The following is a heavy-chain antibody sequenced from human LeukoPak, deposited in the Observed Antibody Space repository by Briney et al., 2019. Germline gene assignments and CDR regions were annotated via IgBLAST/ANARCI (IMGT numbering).Heavy chain of an antibody. CDR2: INSDGSSI. CDR3: ARPLDSSNNYFDY. Sequence: PGGSLRLSCAASGFTFSSHWMHWVRQAPGKGLVWVSRINSDGSSISYADSVKGRFTISRDNAKNTLYLQMNSLRAEDTAVYYCARPLDSSNNYFDYWGQGTLVTVSA. J-gene: IGHJ4*02. V-gene: IGHV3-74*01. CDR1: GFTFSSHW. D-gene: IGHD6-13*01.